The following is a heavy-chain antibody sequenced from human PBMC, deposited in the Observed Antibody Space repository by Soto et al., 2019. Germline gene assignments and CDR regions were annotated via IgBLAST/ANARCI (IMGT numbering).Heavy chain of an antibody. CDR1: GFTFSDYY. Sequence: GGSLRLSCAASGFTFSDYYMSWIRQAPGKGLERVSYISSSSSYTNYADSVKGRFTISRDNAKNSLYLQMNSLRAEDTAVYYCARTPFDILTGYYWFDPWGQGTLVTVSS. CDR3: ARTPFDILTGYYWFDP. V-gene: IGHV3-11*06. D-gene: IGHD3-9*01. J-gene: IGHJ5*02. CDR2: ISSSSSYT.